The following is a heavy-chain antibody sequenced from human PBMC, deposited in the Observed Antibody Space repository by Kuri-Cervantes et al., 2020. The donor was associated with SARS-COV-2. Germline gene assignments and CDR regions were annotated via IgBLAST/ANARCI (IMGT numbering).Heavy chain of an antibody. V-gene: IGHV3-30*03. CDR1: GFTFSSYG. D-gene: IGHD3-22*01. CDR2: ISYDGSNK. Sequence: GESLKISWASSGFTFSSYGMHWVRQAPGKGLDWVAVISYDGSNKYYADSEKCRFTISRDNSKNTLYEQMNSLRAEDTAVYYCARALYYYDSRGPIDYWGQGTLVTVSS. CDR3: ARALYYYDSRGPIDY. J-gene: IGHJ4*02.